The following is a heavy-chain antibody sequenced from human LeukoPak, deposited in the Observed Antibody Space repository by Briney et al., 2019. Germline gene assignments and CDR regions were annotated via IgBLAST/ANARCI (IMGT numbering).Heavy chain of an antibody. CDR1: GGTFSSYA. CDR3: AQSGGDTVTRFDY. CDR2: IIPIFGTA. D-gene: IGHD4-11*01. Sequence: ASVKVSCKASGGTFSSYAISWVRQAPGQGLEWMGGIIPIFGTANYAQKFQGRVTITADESTSTAYMGLSSLRSEDTAVYYCAQSGGDTVTRFDYWGQGTLVTVSS. J-gene: IGHJ4*02. V-gene: IGHV1-69*13.